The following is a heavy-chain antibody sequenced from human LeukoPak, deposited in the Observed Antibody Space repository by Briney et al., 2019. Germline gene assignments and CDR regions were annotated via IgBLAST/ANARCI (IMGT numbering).Heavy chain of an antibody. J-gene: IGHJ3*02. CDR3: ARVGGGSWSRAFDI. D-gene: IGHD2-15*01. CDR1: GYTFTSYG. V-gene: IGHV1-18*01. CDR2: ISGYNGNT. Sequence: ASVKVSCKASGYTFTSYGFSWVRQAPGQGLEWMGWISGYNGNTNYAQKLQGRVTMTTDTSTSTAYMELRSLRSDDTAVYYCARVGGGSWSRAFDIWGQGTMVTVSS.